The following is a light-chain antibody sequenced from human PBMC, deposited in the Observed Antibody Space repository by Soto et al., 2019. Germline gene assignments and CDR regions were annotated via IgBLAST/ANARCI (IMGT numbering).Light chain of an antibody. J-gene: IGLJ3*02. V-gene: IGLV1-40*01. Sequence: QSVLTQPPSVSGAPGQRVTISCTGSSSNIGAGFDVHWYHQIAGTAPKLLIYSNNQRPSGVPDRFSGSKSGTSASLAISGLQSEDEADYYCAAWDDSLNGWVFGGGTKLTVL. CDR2: SNN. CDR3: AAWDDSLNGWV. CDR1: SSNIGAGFD.